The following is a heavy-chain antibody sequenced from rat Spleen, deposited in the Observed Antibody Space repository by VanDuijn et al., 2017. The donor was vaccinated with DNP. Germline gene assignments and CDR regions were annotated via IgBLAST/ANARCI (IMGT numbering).Heavy chain of an antibody. V-gene: IGHV5-31*01. CDR3: AITGYSSSSDY. Sequence: EVQLVESGGGLVQPGRSLKLSCVASGFIFSNYWMTWIRQAPKKGLEWVATISTSGSRTYYPDSVKGRFTISRDNAKSSLYLQMNSLKSEDTATYYCAITGYSSSSDYWGQGVMVTVSS. CDR1: GFIFSNYW. J-gene: IGHJ2*01. CDR2: ISTSGSRT. D-gene: IGHD1-2*01.